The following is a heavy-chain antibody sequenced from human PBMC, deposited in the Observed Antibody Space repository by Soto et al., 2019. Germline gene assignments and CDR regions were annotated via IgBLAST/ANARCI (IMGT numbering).Heavy chain of an antibody. CDR2: IYYSGST. Sequence: SETLSLTCTVSGGSISSSGYYWGWIRQPPGKGLEWIGSIYYSGSTYYNPSLKSRVTISVDTSKNQFSLKLSSVTAADTAVYHCARQRGGYYDSSGYLTSFDYWGQGTLVTVSS. J-gene: IGHJ4*02. V-gene: IGHV4-39*01. CDR3: ARQRGGYYDSSGYLTSFDY. D-gene: IGHD3-22*01. CDR1: GGSISSSGYY.